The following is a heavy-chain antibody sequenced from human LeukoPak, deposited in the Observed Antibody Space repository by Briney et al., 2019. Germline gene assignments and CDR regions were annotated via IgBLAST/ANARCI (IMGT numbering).Heavy chain of an antibody. CDR3: ARVRRGIAAAGNGESKANYYYGMDV. V-gene: IGHV4-59*01. CDR2: IYYSGST. D-gene: IGHD6-13*01. J-gene: IGHJ6*02. CDR1: GGSISSYY. Sequence: SETLSLTCTVSGGSISSYYWSWIRQPPGKGLEWIGYIYYSGSTNYNPSLKSRVTISVDTSKNQFSLKLSSVTAADTAVYYCARVRRGIAAAGNGESKANYYYGMDVWGQGTTVTVSS.